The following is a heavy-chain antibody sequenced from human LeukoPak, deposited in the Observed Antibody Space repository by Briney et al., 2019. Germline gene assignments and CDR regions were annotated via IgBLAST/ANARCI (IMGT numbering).Heavy chain of an antibody. CDR3: ARDFDYGDYIDF. Sequence: GGSLRLSCVASGFTFSTYTFDWVRQAPGKGLEWLSYISSGGLTIFYADSVKGRFTISRDNTKNAIYLDMTNLRAEDTAVYYCARDFDYGDYIDFWGQGTLVAVSS. CDR2: ISSGGLTI. V-gene: IGHV3-48*04. D-gene: IGHD4/OR15-4a*01. J-gene: IGHJ4*02. CDR1: GFTFSTYT.